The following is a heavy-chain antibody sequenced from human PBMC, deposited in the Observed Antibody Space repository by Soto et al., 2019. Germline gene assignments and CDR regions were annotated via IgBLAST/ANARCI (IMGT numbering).Heavy chain of an antibody. J-gene: IGHJ4*02. D-gene: IGHD2-15*01. V-gene: IGHV4-61*08. CDR2: VSYSGGT. CDR3: ARGIGPVPFEH. CDR1: GGSVVSGDYY. Sequence: QVQLQESGPGLVKPSETLSLTCNVSGGSVVSGDYYWSWIRQPPGKGLEWIGYVSYSGGTNYNPSCTSRVPMLIAAAKNQFSLRMSSVTAADTAVYYCARGIGPVPFEHWGRGILVTVSS.